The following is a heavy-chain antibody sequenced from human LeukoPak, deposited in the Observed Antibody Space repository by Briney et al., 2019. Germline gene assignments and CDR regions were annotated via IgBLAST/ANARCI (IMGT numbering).Heavy chain of an antibody. J-gene: IGHJ4*02. CDR1: GFTFSSYA. D-gene: IGHD3-22*01. CDR3: AREPLSRDYYDSSGFDY. Sequence: PGRSLRLSCAASGFTFSSYAMHWVRQAPGKGLEWVAVMSYDGSNKYYADSVKGRFTISRDNSKNTLYLQMNSLRAEDTAVYYCAREPLSRDYYDSSGFDYWGQGTLVTVSS. CDR2: MSYDGSNK. V-gene: IGHV3-30-3*01.